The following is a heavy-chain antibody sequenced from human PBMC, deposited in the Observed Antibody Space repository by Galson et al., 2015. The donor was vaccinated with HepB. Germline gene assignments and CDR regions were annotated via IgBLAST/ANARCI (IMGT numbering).Heavy chain of an antibody. CDR2: ISYDGSNK. V-gene: IGHV3-30*18. J-gene: IGHJ4*02. CDR3: AKGTGSSWYMQSTDY. CDR1: GFTFSSCG. D-gene: IGHD6-13*01. Sequence: SLRLSCAASGFTFSSCGMHWVRQAPGKGLEWVAVISYDGSNKYYADSVKGRFTISRDNSKNTLYLQMNSLRAEDTAVYYCAKGTGSSWYMQSTDYWGQGTLVTVSS.